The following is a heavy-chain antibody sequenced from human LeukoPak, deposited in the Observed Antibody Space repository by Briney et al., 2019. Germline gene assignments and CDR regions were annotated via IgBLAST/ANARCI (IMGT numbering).Heavy chain of an antibody. CDR1: GFPFSTYT. CDR2: IIGGDATI. CDR3: AKGASPFDY. J-gene: IGHJ4*02. V-gene: IGHV3-23*01. Sequence: GGSLRLSCAASGFPFSTYTVSWVRQAPGKGLQWVSSIIGGDATIYYADSVKGRFTISRDISKNTLYLQMNSLRADDTAIYYCAKGASPFDYLGQGTLVTVSS.